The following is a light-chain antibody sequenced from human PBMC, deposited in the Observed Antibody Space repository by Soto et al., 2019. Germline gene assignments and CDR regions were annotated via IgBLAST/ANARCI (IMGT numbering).Light chain of an antibody. CDR2: DVS. CDR3: SSYTSSITRVI. Sequence: QPVLTQPASVSGSPRQSITISCTGTSSDVGGYNYVSWYQQHPGKAPKLMIYDVSNRPSGVSNRFSGSKSGNTASLTISGLQAEDEADYYCSSYTSSITRVIFGGGTKLTVL. CDR1: SSDVGGYNY. J-gene: IGLJ2*01. V-gene: IGLV2-14*01.